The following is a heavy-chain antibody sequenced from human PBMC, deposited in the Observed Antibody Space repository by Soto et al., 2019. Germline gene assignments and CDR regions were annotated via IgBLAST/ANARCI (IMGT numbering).Heavy chain of an antibody. Sequence: ASVKVSCKASGYTFTGYYMHWVRQAPGQGLEWMGWINPNSGGTNYAQKFQGWVTMTRDTSISTAYMELSRLRSDDTAVYYCARDLSGSYFSGMGVWGQGTTVTVS. D-gene: IGHD1-26*01. J-gene: IGHJ6*02. V-gene: IGHV1-2*04. CDR3: ARDLSGSYFSGMGV. CDR2: INPNSGGT. CDR1: GYTFTGYY.